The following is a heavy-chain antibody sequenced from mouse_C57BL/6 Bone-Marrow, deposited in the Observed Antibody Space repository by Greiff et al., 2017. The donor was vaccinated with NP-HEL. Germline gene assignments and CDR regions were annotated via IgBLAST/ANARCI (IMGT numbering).Heavy chain of an antibody. CDR1: GYTFTSYW. Sequence: QVQLQQPGAELVKPGASVKLSCKASGYTFTSYWMHWVKQRPGQGLEWIGMIHPNSGSTNYNEKFKSKATLTVDKSSSTAYMQLSSRTSEDSAVYYCAREGNYYGNWYFDVWGTGTTVTVSS. V-gene: IGHV1-64*01. D-gene: IGHD1-1*01. CDR3: AREGNYYGNWYFDV. CDR2: IHPNSGST. J-gene: IGHJ1*03.